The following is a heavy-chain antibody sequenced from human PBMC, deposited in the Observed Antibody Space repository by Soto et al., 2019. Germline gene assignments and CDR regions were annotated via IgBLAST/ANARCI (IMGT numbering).Heavy chain of an antibody. CDR3: ARARRIPVLMVYAINDYYYGMDV. CDR2: ISSSSSYI. V-gene: IGHV3-21*01. J-gene: IGHJ6*02. Sequence: EVQLVESGGGLVKPGGSLRLSCAASGFTFSSYSMNWVRQAPGKGLEWVSSISSSSSYIYYAGSVKGRFTISRDNAKNSLYLQMNSLRAEDTAVYYCARARRIPVLMVYAINDYYYGMDVWGQGTTVTVSS. D-gene: IGHD2-8*01. CDR1: GFTFSSYS.